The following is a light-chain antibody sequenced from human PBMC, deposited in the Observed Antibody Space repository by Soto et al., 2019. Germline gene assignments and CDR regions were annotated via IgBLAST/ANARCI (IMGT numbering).Light chain of an antibody. CDR3: QQYGSSPPYT. CDR1: QSLTTW. V-gene: IGKV1-5*03. CDR2: KAS. J-gene: IGKJ2*01. Sequence: DIQMTQSPSTLSASVGDRVSITCRASQSLTTWVAWYQQKPGKAPKILIYKASNLESGVPSRFSGSGSGTEFTLTISRLEPEDFAVYYCQQYGSSPPYTFGQGTKLEIK.